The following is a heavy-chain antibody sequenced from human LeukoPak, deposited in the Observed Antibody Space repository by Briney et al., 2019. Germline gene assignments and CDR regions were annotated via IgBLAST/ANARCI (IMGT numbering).Heavy chain of an antibody. CDR3: TTILEWERRYYFDI. V-gene: IGHV3-15*01. Sequence: GGSLRLSCAPSGFTFTSAWLSWVRQVPGKGLEWVGRIRPKTDAEATDYAAPVKGRFTVSRDDSKSTLYLQMNSLKTEDTAVYYCTTILEWERRYYFDIWGQGTLVTVSS. J-gene: IGHJ4*02. CDR1: GFTFTSAW. CDR2: IRPKTDAEAT. D-gene: IGHD1-26*01.